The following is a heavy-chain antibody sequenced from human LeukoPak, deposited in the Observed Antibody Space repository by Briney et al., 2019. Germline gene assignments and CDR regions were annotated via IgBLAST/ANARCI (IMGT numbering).Heavy chain of an antibody. D-gene: IGHD2/OR15-2a*01. J-gene: IGHJ6*02. CDR1: GITFSSYE. CDR3: ASSVFLSFYYYRMDV. Sequence: GGSLRLSCAASGITFSSYEMNWVRQAPGKGLEWVSYISSSGSTRYYADSVKGRFTISRDNAKNSLYLHMNSLRAEDTAVYYCASSVFLSFYYYRMDVWGQGTTVTVSS. V-gene: IGHV3-48*03. CDR2: ISSSGSTR.